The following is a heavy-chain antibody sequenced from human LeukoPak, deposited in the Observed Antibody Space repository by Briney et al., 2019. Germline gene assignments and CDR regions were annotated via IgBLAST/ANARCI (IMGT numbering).Heavy chain of an antibody. CDR3: ARGIGGYSSSFRYYYYYYMGV. CDR2: IYYSGST. Sequence: SETLSLTCTVSGVSISSSNSYWGWIRQPPGKGLEWIGSIYYSGSTYYNPSLKSRVTISVDTSKNQFSLKLSSVTAADTAVYYCARGIGGYSSSFRYYYYYYMGVWGKGTTVTVSS. CDR1: GVSISSSNSY. D-gene: IGHD6-6*01. J-gene: IGHJ6*03. V-gene: IGHV4-39*07.